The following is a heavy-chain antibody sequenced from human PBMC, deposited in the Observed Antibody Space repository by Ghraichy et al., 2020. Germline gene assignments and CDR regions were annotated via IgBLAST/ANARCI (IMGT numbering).Heavy chain of an antibody. CDR2: INHSGCT. D-gene: IGHD6-13*01. Sequence: SETLSLTCAVYGGSFSGYYWSWIRQPPGKGLEWIGEINHSGCTNYNPSLKSRVTISVDTSKNQFSLKLSSVTAADTAVYYCARGGGKQQLVRGSYFDYWGQGTLVTVSS. CDR1: GGSFSGYY. CDR3: ARGGGKQQLVRGSYFDY. J-gene: IGHJ4*02. V-gene: IGHV4-34*01.